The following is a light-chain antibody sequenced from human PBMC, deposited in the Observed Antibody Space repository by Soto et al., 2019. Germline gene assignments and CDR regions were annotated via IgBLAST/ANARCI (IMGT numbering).Light chain of an antibody. CDR1: QSVSSN. V-gene: IGKV3D-15*02. CDR3: HQHGGSPET. Sequence: EIVMTRSPSTLSVSPGERATLSCRASQSVSSNLAWYQQKPGQAPRLLIFRASNKATGIPDRLSGSGSGTEFILTISELEPEDSGIYRCHQHGGSPETFGQGTKVDI. CDR2: RAS. J-gene: IGKJ1*01.